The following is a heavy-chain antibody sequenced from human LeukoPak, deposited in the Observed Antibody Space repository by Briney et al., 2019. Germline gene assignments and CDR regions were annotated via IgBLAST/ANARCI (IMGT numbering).Heavy chain of an antibody. CDR3: YPNIGVPASYTPYYMDV. J-gene: IGHJ6*03. Sequence: SETLSLTCTVSGGSISSSSYYWGWIRQPPGKGLEWIGSIYYSGSTYYNPSLKSRVTISVDTSKNQFSLKLSSVTAADTAVYYCYPNIGVPASYTPYYMDVWGKGTTVTVSS. CDR2: IYYSGST. CDR1: GGSISSSSYY. V-gene: IGHV4-39*07. D-gene: IGHD2-2*01.